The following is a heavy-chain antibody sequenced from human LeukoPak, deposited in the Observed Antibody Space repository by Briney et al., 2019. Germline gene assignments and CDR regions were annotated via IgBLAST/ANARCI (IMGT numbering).Heavy chain of an antibody. J-gene: IGHJ4*02. V-gene: IGHV3-30*18. Sequence: PGGSLRLSCAASGFTFSSYGMHWVRQAPGKGLEWVAVISYDGSNKYYADSVKGRFTISRDNSKNTLYLQMNSLRAEDTAVYYCAKVPPYYYDSRGSPLDYWGQGTLVTVSS. CDR1: GFTFSSYG. D-gene: IGHD3-22*01. CDR3: AKVPPYYYDSRGSPLDY. CDR2: ISYDGSNK.